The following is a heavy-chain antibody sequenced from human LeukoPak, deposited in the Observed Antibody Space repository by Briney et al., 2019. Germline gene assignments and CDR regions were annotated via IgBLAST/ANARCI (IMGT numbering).Heavy chain of an antibody. Sequence: GGSLRLSCAVSGFSLSSYSMNWVRQAPGKGLEWVSYIDTSSSPIYYVDSVKGRFTISRDNATKSLYLQMNSLRDGDTAVYYCARRGDGYNYWSFDYWGQGTLVTVSS. CDR3: ARRGDGYNYWSFDY. CDR1: GFSLSSYS. CDR2: IDTSSSPI. V-gene: IGHV3-48*02. J-gene: IGHJ4*02. D-gene: IGHD5-24*01.